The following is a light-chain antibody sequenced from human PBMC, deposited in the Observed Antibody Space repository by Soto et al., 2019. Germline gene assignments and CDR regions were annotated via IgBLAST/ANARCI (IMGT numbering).Light chain of an antibody. CDR3: CSYAGSSFYV. Sequence: QSALTQPASVSGSPGQSITISCTGTSSDVGSYNLVSWYQQHPGKAPKLMIYEVSKRHSGVSNRFSGSKSGNTASLTISGLQAEDEADYYCCSYAGSSFYVFGTGTKLTVL. J-gene: IGLJ1*01. CDR2: EVS. CDR1: SSDVGSYNL. V-gene: IGLV2-23*02.